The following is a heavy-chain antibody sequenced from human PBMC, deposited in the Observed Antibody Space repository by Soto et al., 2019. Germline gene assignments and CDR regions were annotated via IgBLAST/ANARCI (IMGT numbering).Heavy chain of an antibody. Sequence: EVQLVESGGGLVKPGGSLRLSCAASGFTFSSYSMNWVRQAPGKGLEWVSSISSSSSYIYYADSVKGRFTISRDNAKNSLYLQMNSLRAEDTAVYYCAREAVVPAAEGWFDPWGQGTLVTVSS. CDR3: AREAVVPAAEGWFDP. CDR2: ISSSSSYI. J-gene: IGHJ5*02. CDR1: GFTFSSYS. V-gene: IGHV3-21*01. D-gene: IGHD2-2*01.